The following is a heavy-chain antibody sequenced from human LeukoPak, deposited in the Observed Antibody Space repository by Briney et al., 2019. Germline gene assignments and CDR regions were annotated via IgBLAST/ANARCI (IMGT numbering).Heavy chain of an antibody. J-gene: IGHJ4*02. CDR3: ARVGVPGSFDY. Sequence: SETLSLTCTVSGGSISSYYWSWIRQPPGKGLEWIGYIYYSGNTNYNPSLKSRVTLSIDTSKNQFSLNLSSVTAADTAVYYCARVGVPGSFDYWGQGTLVTVSS. V-gene: IGHV4-59*01. CDR1: GGSISSYY. D-gene: IGHD3-3*01. CDR2: IYYSGNT.